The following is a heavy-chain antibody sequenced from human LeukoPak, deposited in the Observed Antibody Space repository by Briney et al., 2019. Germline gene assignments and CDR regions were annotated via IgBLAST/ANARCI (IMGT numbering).Heavy chain of an antibody. Sequence: GGSLRLSCAASGFTFSSYAMSWVRQAPGKGLEWVANIKQDGSQKNYVDSVRGRFTISRDNAKNSLYLQMNRLRAEDTAVYYCTTEGFTGSYYYFDYWGQGTLVTVSS. V-gene: IGHV3-7*01. CDR3: TTEGFTGSYYYFDY. CDR1: GFTFSSYA. D-gene: IGHD1-26*01. CDR2: IKQDGSQK. J-gene: IGHJ4*02.